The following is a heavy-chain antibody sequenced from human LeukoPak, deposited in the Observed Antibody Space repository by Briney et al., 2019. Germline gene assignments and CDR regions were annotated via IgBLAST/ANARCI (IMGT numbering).Heavy chain of an antibody. CDR3: ARGYCSGCSCYDY. Sequence: GRSLRLSCAASGFTFSSYAMHWVRQAPGKGLEWVALISYDGSNKYYADSVKGRFTISRDNSKNTLYLQMNSLRAEDTAVYYCARGYCSGCSCYDYWGQGTLVTVSS. D-gene: IGHD2-15*01. CDR1: GFTFSSYA. V-gene: IGHV3-30-3*01. J-gene: IGHJ4*02. CDR2: ISYDGSNK.